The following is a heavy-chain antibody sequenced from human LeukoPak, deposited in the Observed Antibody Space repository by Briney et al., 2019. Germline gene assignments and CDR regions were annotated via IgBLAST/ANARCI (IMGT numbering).Heavy chain of an antibody. D-gene: IGHD2-15*01. V-gene: IGHV1-69*13. CDR1: GGTFSSYA. J-gene: IGHJ4*02. Sequence: SVKVSCKASGGTFSSYAISWVRQAPGQGLEWMGGIIPIFGTANYAQKFQGRVTITADESTSTAYMELSSLRSEDTAEYYCARDTTSYCSGGSCYSVFDYWGQGTLVTVSS. CDR3: ARDTTSYCSGGSCYSVFDY. CDR2: IIPIFGTA.